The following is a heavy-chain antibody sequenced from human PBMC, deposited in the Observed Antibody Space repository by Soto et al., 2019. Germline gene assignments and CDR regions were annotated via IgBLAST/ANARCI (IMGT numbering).Heavy chain of an antibody. CDR2: ISAHNGRT. Sequence: QVQLVQSGAEVKKPGASVKVSCKASGYTFTSYGINWVRQAPGHGLEWMGWISAHNGRTNYAQKFQGRVTMTTDTSTSTAYMELRSLRSDDTAVYYCAGGPYSSSWFDPWGQGTLVTVSS. V-gene: IGHV1-18*01. J-gene: IGHJ5*02. D-gene: IGHD6-13*01. CDR3: AGGPYSSSWFDP. CDR1: GYTFTSYG.